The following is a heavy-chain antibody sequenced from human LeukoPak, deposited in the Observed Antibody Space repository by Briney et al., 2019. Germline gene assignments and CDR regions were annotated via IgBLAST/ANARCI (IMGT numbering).Heavy chain of an antibody. D-gene: IGHD3-10*01. V-gene: IGHV3-7*01. Sequence: GGSLRLSCAASGFTFSSYWMSWVRQPPGKGLEWVANIKQDGSEKYYVDSVKGRFTISRDNAKKSLYLQMNSLRAEDTAVYYCARRRTTMVRGVPSNWFDPWGQGTLVTVSS. CDR2: IKQDGSEK. J-gene: IGHJ5*02. CDR1: GFTFSSYW. CDR3: ARRRTTMVRGVPSNWFDP.